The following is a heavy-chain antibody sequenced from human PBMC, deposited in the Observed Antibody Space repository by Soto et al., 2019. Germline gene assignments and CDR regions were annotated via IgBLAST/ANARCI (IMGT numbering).Heavy chain of an antibody. J-gene: IGHJ6*02. V-gene: IGHV4-59*08. Sequence: PSETLSLTCTVSGGSISSYYWSWIRQPPGKGLEWIGYIYYSGSTNYNPSLKSRVTISVDTSKNQFSLKLSSVTAADTAVYYCARVGDYVRYYYGMDVWGQGTTVTVSS. CDR3: ARVGDYVRYYYGMDV. D-gene: IGHD4-17*01. CDR2: IYYSGST. CDR1: GGSISSYY.